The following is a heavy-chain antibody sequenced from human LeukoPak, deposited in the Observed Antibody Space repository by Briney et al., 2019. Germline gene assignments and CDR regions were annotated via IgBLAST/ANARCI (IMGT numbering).Heavy chain of an antibody. D-gene: IGHD4-17*01. J-gene: IGHJ3*01. CDR2: IYTSGST. Sequence: SETLSLTCTVSGGSISSGSYYWSWIRQPAGKGLEWIGRIYTSGSTNYNPSLKSRVTISVDTSKNQFSLKLSSVTAADTAVYYCASYGDYEEDWFDPWGQGTMVTVSS. CDR1: GGSISSGSYY. CDR3: ASYGDYEEDWFDP. V-gene: IGHV4-61*02.